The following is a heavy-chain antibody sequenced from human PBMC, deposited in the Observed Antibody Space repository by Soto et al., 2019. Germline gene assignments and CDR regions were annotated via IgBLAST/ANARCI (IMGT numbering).Heavy chain of an antibody. CDR1: GGTFSSYA. D-gene: IGHD5-18*01. CDR2: IIPIFGTA. Sequence: ASVTVSCKPSGGTFSSYAISWVRQAPGQGLEWMGGIIPIFGTANYAQKFQGRVTITADESTSTAYMELSSLRSEDTAVYYCARDSPRGYSYGPFDYWGQGTLVTVSS. V-gene: IGHV1-69*13. J-gene: IGHJ4*02. CDR3: ARDSPRGYSYGPFDY.